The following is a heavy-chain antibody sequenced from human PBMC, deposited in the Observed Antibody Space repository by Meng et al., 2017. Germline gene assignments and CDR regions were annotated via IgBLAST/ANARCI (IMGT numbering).Heavy chain of an antibody. V-gene: IGHV3-21*01. J-gene: IGHJ6*02. Sequence: GESLKISCAASGFTFSSYSMNWVRQAPGKGLEWVSSISSSSSYIYYADSVKGRFTISRDNAKNSLYLQMNSLRAEDTAVYYCARDQGEEYNYGYEYYYYGMDVWGQGTTVTVSS. CDR1: GFTFSSYS. CDR3: ARDQGEEYNYGYEYYYYGMDV. CDR2: ISSSSSYI. D-gene: IGHD5-18*01.